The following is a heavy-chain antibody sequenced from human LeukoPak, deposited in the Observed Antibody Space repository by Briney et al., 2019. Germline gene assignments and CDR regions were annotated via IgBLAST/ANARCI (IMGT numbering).Heavy chain of an antibody. CDR2: ISSSGSTI. V-gene: IGHV3-11*01. CDR3: ARGNDYYDSSGSTIDY. Sequence: PGGSLRLSCAASGFTFSDYYMSWLRQAPGKGLEWGSYISSSGSTIYYADSVKGRFTISRDNAKNSLYLQMNSLRAEDTAVYYCARGNDYYDSSGSTIDYWGQGTLVTVSS. J-gene: IGHJ4*02. CDR1: GFTFSDYY. D-gene: IGHD3-22*01.